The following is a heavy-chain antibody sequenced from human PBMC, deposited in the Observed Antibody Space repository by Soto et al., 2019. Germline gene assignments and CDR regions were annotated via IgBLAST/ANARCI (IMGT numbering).Heavy chain of an antibody. CDR3: AKCCSGGSCSPSDYYGMDV. D-gene: IGHD2-15*01. J-gene: IGHJ6*02. Sequence: WGSLRLSCAASGFTFSSYAMSWVRQAPGKGLEWVSAISGSGGSTYYADSVKGRFTISRDNSKNTLYLQMNSLRAEDTAVYYCAKCCSGGSCSPSDYYGMDVWGQGTTVTVSS. CDR1: GFTFSSYA. CDR2: ISGSGGST. V-gene: IGHV3-23*01.